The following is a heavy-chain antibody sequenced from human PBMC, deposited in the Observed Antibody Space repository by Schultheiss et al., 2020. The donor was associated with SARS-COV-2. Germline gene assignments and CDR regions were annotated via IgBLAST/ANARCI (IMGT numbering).Heavy chain of an antibody. D-gene: IGHD3/OR15-3a*01. CDR1: GYTFTSYD. Sequence: GESLKISCKASGYTFTSYDINWVRQATGQGLEWMGWMNPNSGNTGYAQKFQGRVTMTRDTSASTAYMELSSLRSEDTAVYYCARGKGGEIFDGFLDPYYYGMDVWGQGTTVTVSS. CDR2: MNPNSGNT. V-gene: IGHV1-8*01. CDR3: ARGKGGEIFDGFLDPYYYGMDV. J-gene: IGHJ6*02.